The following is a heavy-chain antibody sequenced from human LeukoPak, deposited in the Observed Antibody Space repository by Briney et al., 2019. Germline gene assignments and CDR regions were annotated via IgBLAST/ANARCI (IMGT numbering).Heavy chain of an antibody. CDR1: GFTFSRYS. J-gene: IGHJ4*02. CDR3: ARFSGYYY. Sequence: GGSLRLSCAASGFTFSRYSINWVRQAPGKGLEWVSYISSESDTIYYADSVKGRFTISRDNAKKSLYLQMNSLRAEDTAVYYCARFSGYYYWGQGTLVTVSS. D-gene: IGHD5-12*01. CDR2: ISSESDTI. V-gene: IGHV3-48*01.